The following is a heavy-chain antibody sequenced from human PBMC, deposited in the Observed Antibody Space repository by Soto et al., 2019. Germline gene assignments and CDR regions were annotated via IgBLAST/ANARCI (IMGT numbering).Heavy chain of an antibody. CDR1: GYTFTSYY. CDR3: AAFMVRGVIEFDY. Sequence: ASLKVTCKASGYTFTSYYMHWVRQAPGQGLEWMGIINPSGGSTSYAQKFQGRVTMTRDTSTSTVYMELSSLRSEDTAVYYCAAFMVRGVIEFDYWGQGTLVTV. D-gene: IGHD3-10*01. CDR2: INPSGGST. J-gene: IGHJ4*02. V-gene: IGHV1-46*01.